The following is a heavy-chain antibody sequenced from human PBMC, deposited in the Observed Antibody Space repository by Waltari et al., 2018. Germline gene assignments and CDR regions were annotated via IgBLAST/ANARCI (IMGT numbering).Heavy chain of an antibody. CDR2: INHSGST. CDR1: GGSFSGYY. Sequence: QVQLQPWGAGRLTPSETLSLTCAVYGGSFSGYYWRWTRKPPGKGLEWIGEINHSGSTNYNPSLKSRVTISVDTSKNQFSLKLSSVTAADTAVYYCARGVGYDYIWGSYRYYYMDVWGKGTTVTVSS. V-gene: IGHV4-34*01. CDR3: ARGVGYDYIWGSYRYYYMDV. J-gene: IGHJ6*03. D-gene: IGHD3-16*02.